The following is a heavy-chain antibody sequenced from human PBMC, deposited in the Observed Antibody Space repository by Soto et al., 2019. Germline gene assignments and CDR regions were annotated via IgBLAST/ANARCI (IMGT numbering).Heavy chain of an antibody. V-gene: IGHV3-53*03. Sequence: PGGSLRLSCAASGFTVSNNYISWVRQPPGKGLEWVSLIYSGGSTYYADSVKGRFTLSRDNSKNTVYLQMNSLRAEDTAVYYCARAEWGSSYTQYYYVLDVWGQGTTVTVSS. CDR2: IYSGGST. D-gene: IGHD6-13*01. CDR3: ARAEWGSSYTQYYYVLDV. CDR1: GFTVSNNY. J-gene: IGHJ6*02.